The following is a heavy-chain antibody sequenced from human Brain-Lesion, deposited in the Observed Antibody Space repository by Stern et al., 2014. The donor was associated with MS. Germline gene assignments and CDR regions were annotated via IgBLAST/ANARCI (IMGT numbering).Heavy chain of an antibody. V-gene: IGHV4-61*02. Sequence: VQLVESGPGLVKPSQTLSLTCTVSGGSISSGSYYWNWIRQPAGKGLEGIGRMYSSGSINYNPSLKSRVTISGDTSKTQFSVKVISVTAADTAVYYCARETGGYTYGDTDFFDFWGQGALVTVSS. CDR2: MYSSGSI. CDR3: ARETGGYTYGDTDFFDF. CDR1: GGSISSGSYY. D-gene: IGHD5-18*01. J-gene: IGHJ4*02.